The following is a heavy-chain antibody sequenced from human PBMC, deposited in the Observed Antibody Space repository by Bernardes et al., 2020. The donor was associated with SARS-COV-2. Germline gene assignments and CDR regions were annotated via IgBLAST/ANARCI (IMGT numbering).Heavy chain of an antibody. CDR1: GFTFSSYA. CDR2: TSGSGGST. J-gene: IGHJ6*02. CDR3: AAPAYCSGGSCYSYCYYFCIVF. D-gene: IGHD2-15*01. Sequence: GSLRLSCAASGFTFSSYAMCWVRQAPGKGLEWVSATSGSGGSTYYADSVKGRFTISRDNSNNTLYLQMNSLRAEDTAVYYCAAPAYCSGGSCYSYCYYFCIVFCGHVTTVTVSS. V-gene: IGHV3-23*01.